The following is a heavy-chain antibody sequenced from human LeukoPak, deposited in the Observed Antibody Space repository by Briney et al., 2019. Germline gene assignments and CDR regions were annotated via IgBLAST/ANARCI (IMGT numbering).Heavy chain of an antibody. J-gene: IGHJ6*03. D-gene: IGHD1-26*01. Sequence: ASVKVSCKASGYTFTKYYIHWVRQAPGQGLEWMGIINPSAGSTNYAQKFQGRVTITRNTSIGTVYMELSSLRSEDTAVYYCARGVGATISYYHYYIDVWGKGTTVTVSS. CDR1: GYTFTKYY. CDR3: ARGVGATISYYHYYIDV. V-gene: IGHV1-46*01. CDR2: INPSAGST.